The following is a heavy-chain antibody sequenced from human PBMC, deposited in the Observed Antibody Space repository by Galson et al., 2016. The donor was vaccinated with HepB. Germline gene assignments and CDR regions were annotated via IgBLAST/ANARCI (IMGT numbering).Heavy chain of an antibody. J-gene: IGHJ4*02. Sequence: QSGAEVKKPGESLKISCKGSGYTFNSYWIGWVRQMPGKGLEWMGIIYPDDSDTTYSPSFQGQATISADKSISTAYLQWSSLKASDTAMYYCARAQVGEIAAAGTWFDYWGLGTLVTVSS. CDR1: GYTFNSYW. CDR3: ARAQVGEIAAAGTWFDY. V-gene: IGHV5-51*01. CDR2: IYPDDSDT. D-gene: IGHD6-13*01.